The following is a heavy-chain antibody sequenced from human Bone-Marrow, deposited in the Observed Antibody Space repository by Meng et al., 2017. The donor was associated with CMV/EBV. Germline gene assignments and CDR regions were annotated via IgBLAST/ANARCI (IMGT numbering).Heavy chain of an antibody. Sequence: SETLSLTCTVSGGSISSYYLSWIRQPPGKGLEWIGYIYYSGSTNYNPSLKSRVTISVDTSKNQFSLKLSSVTAADTAVYYCARGDYDFWSGYYPMGYYYYGMDVWGQGTTVTVSS. J-gene: IGHJ6*02. D-gene: IGHD3-3*01. CDR3: ARGDYDFWSGYYPMGYYYYGMDV. V-gene: IGHV4-59*01. CDR2: IYYSGST. CDR1: GGSISSYY.